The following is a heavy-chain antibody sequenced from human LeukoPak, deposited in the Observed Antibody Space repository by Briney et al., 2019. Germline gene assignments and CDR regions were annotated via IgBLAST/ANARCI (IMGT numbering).Heavy chain of an antibody. CDR2: INHSGST. V-gene: IGHV4-34*01. CDR3: ARGIVGAADYFDY. J-gene: IGHJ4*02. D-gene: IGHD1-26*01. CDR1: GGSFSGYY. Sequence: SETLSLTCAVYGGSFSGYYWSWIRQPPGKGLEWIGEINHSGSTNYNPSLKSRVTISVDTSKNQFSLKLSSVTAADTAVYYCARGIVGAADYFDYWGQGTLVTVSS.